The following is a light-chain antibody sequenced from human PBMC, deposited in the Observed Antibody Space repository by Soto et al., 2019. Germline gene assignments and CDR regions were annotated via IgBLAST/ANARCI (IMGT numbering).Light chain of an antibody. CDR3: SSFTISTTYV. V-gene: IGLV2-14*01. Sequence: QSVLTQPASVSGSPGQSITISCTGTSSDVGAYNYVSWFQQHPGKAPKLMIYGVTNRPSGVSSRFSGSKSGNTASLTISGLQAEDEADYYCSSFTISTTYVFGTGTKLTVL. CDR2: GVT. CDR1: SSDVGAYNY. J-gene: IGLJ1*01.